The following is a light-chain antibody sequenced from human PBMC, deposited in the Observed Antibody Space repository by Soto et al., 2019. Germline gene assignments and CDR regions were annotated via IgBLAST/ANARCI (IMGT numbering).Light chain of an antibody. Sequence: EIVLTQSPGTLSLSPGERATLSCRASQSVSSNYLVWYQQKPGQAPRLLVVDASNRATGIPDRVSGSGSGKYFTLTSSRLEPEDYAVYYCQEYGSSPLTFGGGTKVEIK. CDR2: DAS. J-gene: IGKJ4*01. V-gene: IGKV3-20*01. CDR3: QEYGSSPLT. CDR1: QSVSSNY.